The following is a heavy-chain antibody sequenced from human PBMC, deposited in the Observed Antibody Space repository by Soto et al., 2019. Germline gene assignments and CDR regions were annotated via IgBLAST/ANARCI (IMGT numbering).Heavy chain of an antibody. Sequence: GFLRLSCTAPRFTFGRYWMHWVRQSPGKGLVWVSDINVDGTETWYADSVKGRFTISRDNDKKTLYLHMTGLRVDDTGVYYCARDKEVLLTNYGMAVWGQGTTVTVSS. CDR3: ARDKEVLLTNYGMAV. J-gene: IGHJ6*02. CDR1: RFTFGRYW. CDR2: INVDGTET. V-gene: IGHV3-74*01.